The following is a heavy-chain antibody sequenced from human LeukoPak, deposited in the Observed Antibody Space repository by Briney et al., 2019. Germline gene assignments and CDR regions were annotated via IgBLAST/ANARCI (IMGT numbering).Heavy chain of an antibody. D-gene: IGHD4-17*01. Sequence: GGSLRLSCAASGFTFSSYWMSWVRQAPGKGLEWVANIKQDGSEKYYVDSVKGRFTISRDNSKNTLYLQMNSLRAEDTAVYYCAKAGISYGDPYYYYYGMDVWAQGTTVTVSS. J-gene: IGHJ6*02. CDR3: AKAGISYGDPYYYYYGMDV. CDR2: IKQDGSEK. CDR1: GFTFSSYW. V-gene: IGHV3-7*01.